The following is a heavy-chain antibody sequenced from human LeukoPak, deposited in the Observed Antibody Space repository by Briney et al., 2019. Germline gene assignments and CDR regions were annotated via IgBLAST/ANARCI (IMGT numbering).Heavy chain of an antibody. CDR2: ISSGGSTI. CDR1: GFTFSHYE. D-gene: IGHD2-21*02. CDR3: TVTPSRDWFDP. Sequence: PGGSLRLSCAASGFTFSHYEMNWVRQAPGKGLEWVLYISSGGSTIYYADSVRGRFTISRDNAKNSLYLQMNSLRAEDTAVYFCTVTPSRDWFDPWGQGTLVTVSS. J-gene: IGHJ5*02. V-gene: IGHV3-48*03.